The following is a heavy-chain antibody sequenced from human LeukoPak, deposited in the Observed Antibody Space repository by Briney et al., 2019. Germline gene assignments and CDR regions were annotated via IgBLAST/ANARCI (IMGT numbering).Heavy chain of an antibody. Sequence: SETLSLTCNVSGAPISSSYWNWIRQPAGKGLEWIGIIYTNGGTKYHPSLKSRVTMSVDRSKNQFSLKLTSVTAADTAVYYCASKTSGGIFDIWGQGTKVTVSS. CDR3: ASKTSGGIFDI. V-gene: IGHV4-4*07. CDR1: GAPISSSY. D-gene: IGHD6-25*01. J-gene: IGHJ3*02. CDR2: IYTNGGT.